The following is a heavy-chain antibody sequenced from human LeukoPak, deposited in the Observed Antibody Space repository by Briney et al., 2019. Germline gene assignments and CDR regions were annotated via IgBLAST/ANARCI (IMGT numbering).Heavy chain of an antibody. Sequence: PGGSLRLSCAASGFTFSSYSMNWVRQAPGKGLEWVAVISYDGSNKYYADSVKGRFTISRDNSKNTLYLQMSSLRAEDTAVYYCARDGCSSTSCYPYYYYYMDVWGKGTTVTVSS. CDR3: ARDGCSSTSCYPYYYYYMDV. V-gene: IGHV3-30*03. CDR2: ISYDGSNK. D-gene: IGHD2-2*01. CDR1: GFTFSSYS. J-gene: IGHJ6*03.